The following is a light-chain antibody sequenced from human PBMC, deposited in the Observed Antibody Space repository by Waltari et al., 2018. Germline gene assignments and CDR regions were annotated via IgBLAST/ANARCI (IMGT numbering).Light chain of an antibody. CDR3: CSYAGSYTHVV. V-gene: IGLV2-11*01. CDR1: SSDVGGYAY. CDR2: DVT. Sequence: SALTQPRSVSGSPGQSVTLSCPGTSSDVGGYAYASWYQHHPGKAPKLMICDVTKRPSGVPDRFSGSKSGNTASLTISGLQAEDEADYYCCSYAGSYTHVVFGGGTKLTVL. J-gene: IGLJ2*01.